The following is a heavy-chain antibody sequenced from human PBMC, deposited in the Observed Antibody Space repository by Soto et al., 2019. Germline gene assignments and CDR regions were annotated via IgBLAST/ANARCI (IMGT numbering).Heavy chain of an antibody. Sequence: SETLSLTCAVYGGSFSGYYWSWIRQPPGKGLEWIGEINYSGSTNYNPSLKSRVTISVDTSKNQFSLKLSSVTAADTAVYYCARHVTSGSTDAFDIWGQGTMVTVSS. CDR3: ARHVTSGSTDAFDI. CDR2: INYSGST. CDR1: GGSFSGYY. J-gene: IGHJ3*02. V-gene: IGHV4-34*01. D-gene: IGHD3-10*01.